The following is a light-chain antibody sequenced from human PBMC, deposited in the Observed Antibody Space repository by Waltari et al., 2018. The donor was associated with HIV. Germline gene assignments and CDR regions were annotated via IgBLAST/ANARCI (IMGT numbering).Light chain of an antibody. J-gene: IGLJ2*01. CDR2: TTT. Sequence: QSALTQPPSVSGAPGQRVTISCTGLRSTNFGTTYDVHWYQHLPGRGPRLIIATTTNRPSGSPDRSSASKSGTSASRAIIGLQAEDEADYYCQSFDRLTALPIFGGGTRLTV. V-gene: IGLV1-40*01. CDR1: RSTNFGTTYD. CDR3: QSFDRLTALPI.